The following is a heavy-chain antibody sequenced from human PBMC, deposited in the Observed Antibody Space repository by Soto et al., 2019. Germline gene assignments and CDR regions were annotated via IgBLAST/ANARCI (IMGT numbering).Heavy chain of an antibody. CDR2: IWYDGSNK. CDR3: ARERFPRVVYYYMDV. Sequence: GGSLRLSCAASGFTFSSYGMHWVRQAPGKGLEWVAVIWYDGSNKYYADSVKGRFTISRDNSKNTLYLQMNSLRAEDTAVYYCARERFPRVVYYYMDVWGKGTTVTVSS. V-gene: IGHV3-33*01. CDR1: GFTFSSYG. J-gene: IGHJ6*03. D-gene: IGHD2-15*01.